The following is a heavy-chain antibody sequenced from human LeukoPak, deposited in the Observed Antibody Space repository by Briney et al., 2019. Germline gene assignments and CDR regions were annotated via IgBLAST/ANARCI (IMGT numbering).Heavy chain of an antibody. V-gene: IGHV4-59*08. J-gene: IGHJ4*02. CDR3: ARVGYETFDY. Sequence: PSETLSLTCTVSGGSISSYYWSWIRQPPGKGLEWIGYIYYSGSTNYNLSLKSRVTISVDTSKNQFSLKLSSVTAADTAVYYCARVGYETFDYWGQGTLVTVSS. D-gene: IGHD5-12*01. CDR1: GGSISSYY. CDR2: IYYSGST.